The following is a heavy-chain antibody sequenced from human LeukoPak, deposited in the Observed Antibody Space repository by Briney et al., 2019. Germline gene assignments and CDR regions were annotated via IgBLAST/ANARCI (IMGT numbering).Heavy chain of an antibody. J-gene: IGHJ4*02. D-gene: IGHD1-26*01. CDR1: GFTFSGYW. Sequence: PGGSLRLSCAASGFTFSGYWMSWVRQARGKGLEWVANIDQDGSEKYYVDSVKGRFTISKDNVKNSLFLQMNSLRDEDTAVYYCARIKGGTSATISYWGQGTLATVSS. CDR2: IDQDGSEK. CDR3: ARIKGGTSATISY. V-gene: IGHV3-7*01.